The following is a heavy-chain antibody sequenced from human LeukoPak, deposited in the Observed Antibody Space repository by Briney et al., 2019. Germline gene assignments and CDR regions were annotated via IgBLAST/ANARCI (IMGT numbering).Heavy chain of an antibody. V-gene: IGHV3-23*01. CDR2: ISGSGGST. CDR1: GFTFSSYA. CDR3: AKDLRYFGTGDAFDI. J-gene: IGHJ3*02. D-gene: IGHD3-9*01. Sequence: GSLRLSCAASGFTFSSYAMSWVRQAPGKGLEWVSAISGSGGSTYYADSVKGRFTISRDNSKNTLYLQMNSQRAEDTAVYYCAKDLRYFGTGDAFDIWGQGTMVTVSS.